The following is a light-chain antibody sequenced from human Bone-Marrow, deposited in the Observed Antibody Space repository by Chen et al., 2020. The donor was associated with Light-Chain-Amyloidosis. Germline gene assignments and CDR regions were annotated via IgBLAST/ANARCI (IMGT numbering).Light chain of an antibody. CDR2: EVT. V-gene: IGLV2-14*01. CDR1: SSDVGGDNH. CDR3: SSYTITNTRV. J-gene: IGLJ1*01. Sequence: QSALTQPASVSGSPEQSITISCTRTSSDVGGDNHVSWYQQHTDKAPKLMIYEVTNLPSWVPDRFSGSKSENTASLTISGLQTEDEADYFCSSYTITNTRVFGSGTRVTVL.